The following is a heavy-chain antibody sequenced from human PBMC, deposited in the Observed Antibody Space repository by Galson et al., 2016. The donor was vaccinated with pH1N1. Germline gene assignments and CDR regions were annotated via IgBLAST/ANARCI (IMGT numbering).Heavy chain of an antibody. V-gene: IGHV3-9*01. Sequence: SLRLSCAASGFTFNNYALHWVRQAPGKGLEWVSGINWNSGSIGYVDSVKGRFTISRDNARNSPYLQMNSLRPEDTALYYCAKASTGYSAEGFDYWGQGTLVTVSS. CDR2: INWNSGSI. CDR1: GFTFNNYA. CDR3: AKASTGYSAEGFDY. D-gene: IGHD6-13*01. J-gene: IGHJ4*02.